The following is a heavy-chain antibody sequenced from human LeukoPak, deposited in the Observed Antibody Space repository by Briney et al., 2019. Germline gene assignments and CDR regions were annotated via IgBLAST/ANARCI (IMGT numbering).Heavy chain of an antibody. J-gene: IGHJ4*02. V-gene: IGHV3-33*01. Sequence: TGGSLRLSCAASGFTFSSYGMHWVRQAPGKGLEWVAVIWYDGSNKYYADSVKGRFTISRDNSKNTLYLQMNSLRAEDTAVYYCARDAYPDTAMVNFWGQGTLVTVSS. D-gene: IGHD5-18*01. CDR3: ARDAYPDTAMVNF. CDR2: IWYDGSNK. CDR1: GFTFSSYG.